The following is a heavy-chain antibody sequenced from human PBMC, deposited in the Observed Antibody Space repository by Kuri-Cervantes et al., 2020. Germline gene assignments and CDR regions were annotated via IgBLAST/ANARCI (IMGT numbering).Heavy chain of an antibody. J-gene: IGHJ6*03. CDR2: ISYDEDNN. CDR1: GFTFSDYA. Sequence: GGSLRLSCAASGFTFSDYALHWVRQAPAKGLEWVALISYDEDNNYYADSVKGRFTISRDNSKNTLYLQMNSLRAEDTAVYYCARPTRPDYYYYMDVWGKGTTVTVSS. D-gene: IGHD4-17*01. CDR3: ARPTRPDYYYYMDV. V-gene: IGHV3-30*07.